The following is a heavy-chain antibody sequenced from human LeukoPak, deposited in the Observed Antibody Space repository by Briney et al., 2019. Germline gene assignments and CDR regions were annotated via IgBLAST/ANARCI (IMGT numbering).Heavy chain of an antibody. CDR3: AREGKLDDAFDI. CDR1: GGTFSSYA. Sequence: GASVKVSCKASGGTFSSYAISWVRQAPGRGLEWMGGIIPIFGTANYAQKFQGRVTITADESTSTAYMELSSLRSEDTAVYYCAREGKLDDAFDIWGQGTMVTVSS. D-gene: IGHD1-7*01. V-gene: IGHV1-69*13. J-gene: IGHJ3*02. CDR2: IIPIFGTA.